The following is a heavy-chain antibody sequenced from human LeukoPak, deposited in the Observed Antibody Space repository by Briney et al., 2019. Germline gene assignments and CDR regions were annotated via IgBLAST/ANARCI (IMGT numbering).Heavy chain of an antibody. Sequence: PSETLSLTCTVSGGSISSYYWSWIRQPPGKGLEWIGYIYYSGSTNYNPSLKSRVTISVDTSKNQFSLKLSSVTAADTAVYYCARSSGGWFDPWGQGTLVTDSS. D-gene: IGHD2-15*01. CDR2: IYYSGST. J-gene: IGHJ5*02. CDR1: GGSISSYY. V-gene: IGHV4-59*01. CDR3: ARSSGGWFDP.